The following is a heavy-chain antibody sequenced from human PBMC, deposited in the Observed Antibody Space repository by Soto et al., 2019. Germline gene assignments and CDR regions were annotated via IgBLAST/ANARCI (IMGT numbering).Heavy chain of an antibody. CDR1: GFTFSIYV. V-gene: IGHV3-30*18. Sequence: HPGGPLRLSCASSGFTFSIYVMDWARQAPSKGVEWEAVISYYGNNKYYADPVKGRFTNSRDNSKNTLYLQMNSLRAEDTAVYYCAKDRYEYEYCSSTSCYSDYWGQGTLVTVPQ. J-gene: IGHJ4*02. CDR2: ISYYGNNK. D-gene: IGHD2-2*01. CDR3: AKDRYEYEYCSSTSCYSDY.